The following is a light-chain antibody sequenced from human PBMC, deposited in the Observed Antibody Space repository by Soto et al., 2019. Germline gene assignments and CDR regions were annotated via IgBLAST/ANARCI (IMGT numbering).Light chain of an antibody. CDR3: QQSYSTPLT. V-gene: IGKV1-39*01. CDR1: QSITTS. J-gene: IGKJ4*01. CDR2: AAS. Sequence: DIQMTQSPSSLPASVGDRVTLTCRASQSITTSLNWFQQKPGKAPKLLINAASTLQSGVPSRFSGGGSGTDFTLTIGSLQPEDFATYYCQQSYSTPLTFGGGTKVEIK.